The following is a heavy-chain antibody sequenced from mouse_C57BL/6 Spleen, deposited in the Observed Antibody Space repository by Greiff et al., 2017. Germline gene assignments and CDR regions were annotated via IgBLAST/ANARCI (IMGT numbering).Heavy chain of an antibody. V-gene: IGHV1-63*01. CDR1: GYTFTNYW. CDR2: IYPGGGYT. CDR3: AREGLYGSSPYWYFDV. J-gene: IGHJ1*03. D-gene: IGHD1-1*01. Sequence: QVQLKESGAELVRPGTSVKMSCKASGYTFTNYWIGWAKQRPGHGLEWIGDIYPGGGYTNYNEKFKGKATLTADKSSSTAYMQFSSLTSEDSAIYYCAREGLYGSSPYWYFDVWGTGTTVTVSS.